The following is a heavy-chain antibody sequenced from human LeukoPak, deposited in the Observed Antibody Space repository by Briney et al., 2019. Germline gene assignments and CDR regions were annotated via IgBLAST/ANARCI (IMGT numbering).Heavy chain of an antibody. D-gene: IGHD2-15*01. CDR2: IYYSGST. CDR1: GGSINNNNNYY. J-gene: IGHJ3*02. CDR3: ARHGVVDSRAFDI. V-gene: IGHV4-39*01. Sequence: SETLSLTCTVSGGSINNNNNYYWGWIRQPPGKGLEWIGSIYYSGSTYYNPSLKSRVTISVDTSKNQFSLKLSSVTAADTAVYYCARHGVVDSRAFDIWGQGTMVTVSS.